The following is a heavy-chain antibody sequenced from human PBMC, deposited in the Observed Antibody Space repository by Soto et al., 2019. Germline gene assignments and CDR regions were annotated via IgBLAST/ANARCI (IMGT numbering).Heavy chain of an antibody. CDR2: IYYSGST. CDR3: ARDWAYYGSGSQIDY. D-gene: IGHD3-10*01. V-gene: IGHV4-39*02. CDR1: GGSISSSSYY. Sequence: SETLSLTCTVSGGSISSSSYYWGWIRQPPGKGLEWIGSIYYSGSTYYNPSLKSRVTISVDTSKNQFSLKLSSVTAADTAVYYCARDWAYYGSGSQIDYWGQGTLVTVSS. J-gene: IGHJ4*02.